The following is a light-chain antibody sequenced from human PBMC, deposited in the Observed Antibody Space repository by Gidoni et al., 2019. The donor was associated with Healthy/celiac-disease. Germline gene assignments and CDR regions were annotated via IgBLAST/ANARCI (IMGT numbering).Light chain of an antibody. Sequence: DIVMTQSLLSLPVTPGGPASISCMSSQSLLHSNGYNYLDWYLQKPGQSPQLLIYLGSNRASGVPDRFSGSGSGTDFTLKISRVEAEDVGVYYCMQALQTPRTFGQGTKVEIK. J-gene: IGKJ1*01. CDR3: MQALQTPRT. CDR1: QSLLHSNGYNY. CDR2: LGS. V-gene: IGKV2-28*01.